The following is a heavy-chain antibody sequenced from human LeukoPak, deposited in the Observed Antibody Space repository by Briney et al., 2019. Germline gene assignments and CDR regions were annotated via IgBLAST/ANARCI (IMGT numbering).Heavy chain of an antibody. CDR3: ARVGSGWHTAPDY. CDR2: IIPIFGTT. J-gene: IGHJ4*02. CDR1: GGTFSNYA. Sequence: SVKVSCKASGGTFSNYAINWVRQAPGQGLEWMGRIIPIFGTTNYAQNFQGRVTITTDESTSTAYMELNSLRSEDTAMYYCARVGSGWHTAPDYWGQGTLVTVSS. V-gene: IGHV1-69*05. D-gene: IGHD6-19*01.